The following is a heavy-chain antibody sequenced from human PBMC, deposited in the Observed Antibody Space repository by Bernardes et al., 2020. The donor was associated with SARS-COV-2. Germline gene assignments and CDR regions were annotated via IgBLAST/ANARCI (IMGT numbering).Heavy chain of an antibody. CDR2: ISCSGSNT. CDR3: AKVPTLMNPRSFDY. CDR1: GFSFASYA. D-gene: IGHD3-9*01. V-gene: IGHV3-23*01. Sequence: GGSLRLSCAASGFSFASYAMAWVRQVPGKGLEWVSGISCSGSNTFYADSVKGRFTISRDNSKNTLYVQMNSLGAEDTAVYYCAKVPTLMNPRSFDYWGQGTRVTVAS. J-gene: IGHJ4*02.